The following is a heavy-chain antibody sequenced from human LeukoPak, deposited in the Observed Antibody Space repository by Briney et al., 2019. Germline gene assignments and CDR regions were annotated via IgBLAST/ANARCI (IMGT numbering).Heavy chain of an antibody. D-gene: IGHD2-21*02. CDR3: ARALVTAILYED. CDR1: GVSVSSGSYY. CDR2: IYYSGST. J-gene: IGHJ4*02. Sequence: SETLSLTCSVSGVSVSSGSYYWSWIRQSPGKGLEWIGYIYYSGSTNYNPSLKSRVTISVDTSKNQFSLKLSSVTAADTAVYYCARALVTAILYEDWGQGTLVTVSS. V-gene: IGHV4-61*01.